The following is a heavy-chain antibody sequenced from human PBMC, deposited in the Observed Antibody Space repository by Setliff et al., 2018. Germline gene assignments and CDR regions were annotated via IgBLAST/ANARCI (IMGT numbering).Heavy chain of an antibody. J-gene: IGHJ6*02. Sequence: ASVKVSCKASGYTFTNYLIHWVRQSPGQSPEWMGWINAGNGHTKFSQKFQGRVTITRDTSASTAYMELSSLRSEDTAVYYCALYYYYGMDVWGQGTTVTVSS. V-gene: IGHV1-3*01. CDR3: ALYYYYGMDV. CDR1: GYTFTNYL. CDR2: INAGNGHT.